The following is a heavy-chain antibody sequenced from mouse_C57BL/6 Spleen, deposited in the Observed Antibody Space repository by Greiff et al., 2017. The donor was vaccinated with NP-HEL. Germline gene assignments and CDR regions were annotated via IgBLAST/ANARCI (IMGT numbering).Heavy chain of an antibody. CDR1: GFTFSSYA. V-gene: IGHV5-4*01. D-gene: IGHD2-3*01. CDR2: ISDGGSYT. J-gene: IGHJ1*03. CDR3: ARDGYLEYWYFDV. Sequence: EVKLMESGGGLVKPGGSLKLSCAASGFTFSSYAMSWVRQTPEKRLEWVATISDGGSYTYYPDNVKGRFTISRDNANNNLYLQMSHLKSEDTAMYYCARDGYLEYWYFDVWGTGTTVTVSS.